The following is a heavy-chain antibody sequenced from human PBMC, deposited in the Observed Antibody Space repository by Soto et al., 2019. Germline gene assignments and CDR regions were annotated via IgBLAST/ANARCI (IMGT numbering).Heavy chain of an antibody. V-gene: IGHV3-11*05. CDR2: IKKNSSYT. J-gene: IGHJ4*02. Sequence: PGGSLRLSCAASGFTFSSYYMSWVRQAPGKGLEWISYIKKNSSYTNYADSVKGRFTISRDNAKNSLYLQMNSLRAEDTAVYYCARDPYSGSSYSDYWGQGTQVTVSS. CDR3: ARDPYSGSSYSDY. CDR1: GFTFSSYY. D-gene: IGHD1-26*01.